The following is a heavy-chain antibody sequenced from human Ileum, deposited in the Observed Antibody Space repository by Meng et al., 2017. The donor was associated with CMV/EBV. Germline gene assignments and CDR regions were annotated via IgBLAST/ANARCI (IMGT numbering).Heavy chain of an antibody. V-gene: IGHV5-51*01. CDR3: ARHGDIVVLPAAIPSGYYYGMDV. CDR1: GYSFTSYW. Sequence: KVSCQGSGYSFTSYWIGWVRQMPGKGLEWMGIIYPGESDTRDSPFFQGQVTISADKSISTAYLQWSNLKASDTAMYYRARHGDIVVLPAAIPSGYYYGMDVWGQGTTVTVSS. J-gene: IGHJ6*02. D-gene: IGHD2-2*02. CDR2: IYPGESDT.